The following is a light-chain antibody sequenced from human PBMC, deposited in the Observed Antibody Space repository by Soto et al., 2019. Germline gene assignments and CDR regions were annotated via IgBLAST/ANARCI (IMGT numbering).Light chain of an antibody. CDR1: SSNIGSNY. CDR3: AAWDDSLSRV. V-gene: IGLV1-47*01. J-gene: IGLJ3*02. CDR2: RNN. Sequence: QSVLTQPPSASGTAGQRVTISCSGSSSNIGSNYVYWYQQLPGTAPKLLIYRNNQRPSGVPDRFSGSKSGTSASLAISGLRSEDEADYYCAAWDDSLSRVFGGGTKLTVL.